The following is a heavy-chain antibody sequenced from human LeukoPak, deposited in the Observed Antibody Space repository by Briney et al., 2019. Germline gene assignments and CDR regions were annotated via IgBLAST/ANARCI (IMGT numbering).Heavy chain of an antibody. CDR2: IYYSGST. CDR1: GGSISSSSYY. CDR3: ARHKDDYVWGSYPITPFDY. V-gene: IGHV4-39*01. D-gene: IGHD3-16*02. J-gene: IGHJ4*02. Sequence: SETLSLTCTVSGGSISSSSYYWGWIRQPPGKGLEWIGSIYYSGSTYYNPSLKSRVTISVDTSKNQFSLKLSSVTAADTAVYYCARHKDDYVWGSYPITPFDYWGQGTLVTVSS.